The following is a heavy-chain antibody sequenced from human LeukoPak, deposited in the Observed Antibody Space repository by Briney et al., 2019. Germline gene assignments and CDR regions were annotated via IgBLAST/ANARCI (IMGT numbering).Heavy chain of an antibody. V-gene: IGHV3-23*01. CDR3: AKDQVVRGVLH. CDR2: ISGSGGST. CDR1: GFTFSSYA. Sequence: GGSLRLTCAASGFTFSSYAMSWVRQAPGKGLEWVSAISGSGGSTYYADSVKGRFTISRDNSKNTLYLQMNSLRAEDTAVYYCAKDQVVRGVLHWGQGTLVTVSS. J-gene: IGHJ4*02. D-gene: IGHD3-10*01.